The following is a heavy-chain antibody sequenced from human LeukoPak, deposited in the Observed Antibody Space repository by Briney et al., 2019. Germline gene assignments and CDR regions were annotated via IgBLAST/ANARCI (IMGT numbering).Heavy chain of an antibody. CDR1: GFIFSSYS. V-gene: IGHV3-48*01. CDR3: AREVPTMIVVVIDAFDI. D-gene: IGHD3-22*01. CDR2: ISSSSSTI. J-gene: IGHJ3*02. Sequence: GGSLRLSCAASGFIFSSYSMNWVRQAPGKGLEWVSYISSSSSTIYYADSVKGRFTISRDNAKNSLYLQMNSLRADDTAVYYCAREVPTMIVVVIDAFDIWGQGTMVTVSS.